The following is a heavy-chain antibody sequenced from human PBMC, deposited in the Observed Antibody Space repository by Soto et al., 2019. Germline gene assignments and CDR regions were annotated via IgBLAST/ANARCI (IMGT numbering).Heavy chain of an antibody. CDR2: FGPEDGET. V-gene: IGHV1-24*01. CDR1: GYALTELS. Sequence: SVKVACKRSGYALTELSMHWLRQDPGKGLEWMGGFGPEDGETIYAQKFQGRVTMTEDTSTDTAYMELSSLRSEDTTVYYCATERTGTSTRYLDLWGRGTLVTVSS. CDR3: ATERTGTSTRYLDL. D-gene: IGHD1-1*01. J-gene: IGHJ2*01.